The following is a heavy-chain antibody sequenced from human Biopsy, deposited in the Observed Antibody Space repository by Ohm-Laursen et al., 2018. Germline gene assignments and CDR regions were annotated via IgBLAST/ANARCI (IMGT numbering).Heavy chain of an antibody. V-gene: IGHV3-21*01. D-gene: IGHD2-8*01. Sequence: GSLRLSCAASGFTFSGFSMNWVRQAPGKGLEWVSSISASGNHIYYTDSVKGRFTVFRDNGKNSVYLQMNSLRVEDTAVYYCARDGEAKYCKHGVCPSDFWGQGTLVTVSS. CDR3: ARDGEAKYCKHGVCPSDF. J-gene: IGHJ4*02. CDR2: ISASGNHI. CDR1: GFTFSGFS.